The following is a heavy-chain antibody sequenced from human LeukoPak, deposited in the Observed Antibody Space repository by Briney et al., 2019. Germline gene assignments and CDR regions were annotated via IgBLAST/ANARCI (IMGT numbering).Heavy chain of an antibody. J-gene: IGHJ4*02. Sequence: TASETLSLTCAVYGGSFSGYYWSWIRQPPGKGLEWIGEINHSGSTNYNPSLKSRVTISVDTSKNQFSLKLSSVTAADTAVYYCAARYYDFWSGYYTGDYWGQGTLVTVSS. V-gene: IGHV4-34*01. D-gene: IGHD3-3*01. CDR1: GGSFSGYY. CDR2: INHSGST. CDR3: AARYYDFWSGYYTGDY.